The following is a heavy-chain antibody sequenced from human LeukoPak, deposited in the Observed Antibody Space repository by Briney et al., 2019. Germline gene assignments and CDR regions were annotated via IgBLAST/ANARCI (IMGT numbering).Heavy chain of an antibody. CDR2: IRYDGSNK. Sequence: GGTLRLSCAASGFTFSSYGMTWARQAPGKGLEWVTFIRYDGSNKYYADSVKGRFTISRDNSKNTLYLQMNSLRGEDTAVYYCAKGYSYGFASWGQGTLVTVSS. J-gene: IGHJ4*02. D-gene: IGHD5-18*01. CDR3: AKGYSYGFAS. V-gene: IGHV3-30*02. CDR1: GFTFSSYG.